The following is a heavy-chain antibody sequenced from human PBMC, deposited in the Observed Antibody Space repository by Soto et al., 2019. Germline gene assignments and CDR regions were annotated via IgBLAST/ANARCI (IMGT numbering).Heavy chain of an antibody. Sequence: QVQLVQSGAEVKKPGASVKVSCKASGYTFTSYGISWVRQAPGQGLEWMGWISAYNGNTNYAQKLQGRVTMTTDTSPSTAYMELRSLRSDDTAVYYCARDRTTVYDLALNDASDIWGQGTMVTVSS. V-gene: IGHV1-18*01. D-gene: IGHD4-17*01. CDR1: GYTFTSYG. J-gene: IGHJ3*02. CDR2: ISAYNGNT. CDR3: ARDRTTVYDLALNDASDI.